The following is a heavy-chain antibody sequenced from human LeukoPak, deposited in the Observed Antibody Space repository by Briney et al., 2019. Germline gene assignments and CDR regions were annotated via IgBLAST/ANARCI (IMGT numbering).Heavy chain of an antibody. Sequence: GGSLRLSCAASGLTVSSNYMSWVRQAPGKGLEWVSVINSGGGTYYADSVKGRFSISRDNSKNTLFLQMNSLRAEDTAIYYCAKASFTGYDYYFDYWGQGTLVTVSS. CDR2: INSGGGT. CDR1: GLTVSSNY. J-gene: IGHJ4*02. CDR3: AKASFTGYDYYFDY. D-gene: IGHD5-12*01. V-gene: IGHV3-53*01.